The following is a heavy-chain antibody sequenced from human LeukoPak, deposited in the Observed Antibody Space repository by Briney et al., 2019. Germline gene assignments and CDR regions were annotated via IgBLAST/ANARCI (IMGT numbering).Heavy chain of an antibody. Sequence: ASVKVSCKASGYTFTGYYMHWVRQATGQGLEWMGWMNPNSGNTGYAQKFQGRVTMTRNTSISTAYMELSSLRSEDTAVYYCARGRAYSGYVAYYYYYMDVWGKGTTVTISS. J-gene: IGHJ6*03. D-gene: IGHD5-12*01. CDR2: MNPNSGNT. CDR3: ARGRAYSGYVAYYYYYMDV. V-gene: IGHV1-8*02. CDR1: GYTFTGYY.